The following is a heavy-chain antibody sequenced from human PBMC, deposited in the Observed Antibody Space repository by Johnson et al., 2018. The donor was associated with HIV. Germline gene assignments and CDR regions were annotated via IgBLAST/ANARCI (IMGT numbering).Heavy chain of an antibody. D-gene: IGHD1-26*01. CDR3: AREMGREDDAFDI. V-gene: IGHV3-66*01. CDR1: GFTVSSNY. CDR2: IYSGGST. Sequence: VQLVESGGGLVQPGGSLRLSCAASGFTVSSNYMSWVRQAPGKGLEWVSLIYSGGSTYYADSVKGRFTISRDNSKNTLYLQINSLRAEETAVYYCAREMGREDDAFDIWGQGTMVTVSS. J-gene: IGHJ3*02.